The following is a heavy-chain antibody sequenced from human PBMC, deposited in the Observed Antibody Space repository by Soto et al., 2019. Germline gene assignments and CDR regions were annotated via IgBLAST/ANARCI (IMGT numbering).Heavy chain of an antibody. CDR1: GGSISSYS. J-gene: IGHJ4*02. V-gene: IGHV4-59*01. CDR3: ASYYFASGTDY. D-gene: IGHD3-10*01. CDR2: ISYSGST. Sequence: SETLSLTCTVSGGSISSYSWSWIRQPPGKGLEWIGCISYSGSTNYNPSLNSRVTISVDTSKNQFSLNLSSVTAADTAVYFCASYYFASGTDYWGQGSLVTVSS.